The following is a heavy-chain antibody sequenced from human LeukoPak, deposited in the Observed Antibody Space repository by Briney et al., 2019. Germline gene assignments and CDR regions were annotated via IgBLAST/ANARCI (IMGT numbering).Heavy chain of an antibody. V-gene: IGHV5-51*01. CDR1: GYSFTSYW. Sequence: GESLKISCKGSGYSFTSYWIGWVRQMPGKGLEWMGIIYPGDSDTRYSPSFQGQVTISADKYISTSYLQWSSLKASDTAIYYCARLFDSSGSDGWGQGTLVTVSS. D-gene: IGHD3-22*01. J-gene: IGHJ4*02. CDR3: ARLFDSSGSDG. CDR2: IYPGDSDT.